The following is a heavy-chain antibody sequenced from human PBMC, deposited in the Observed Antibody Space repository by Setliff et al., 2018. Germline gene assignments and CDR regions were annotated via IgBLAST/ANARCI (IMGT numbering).Heavy chain of an antibody. CDR1: GFTFSSYS. V-gene: IGHV3-48*01. CDR3: AKGQGQYYDSSGYYGRVLDY. D-gene: IGHD3-22*01. CDR2: ISSSSSTI. J-gene: IGHJ4*02. Sequence: GSLRLSCAASGFTFSSYSMNWVRQAPGKGLEWVSYISSSSSTIYYADSVKGRFTISRDNSKNTLFLEMNSLRTEDTAVYYCAKGQGQYYDSSGYYGRVLDYWGQGTLVTVSS.